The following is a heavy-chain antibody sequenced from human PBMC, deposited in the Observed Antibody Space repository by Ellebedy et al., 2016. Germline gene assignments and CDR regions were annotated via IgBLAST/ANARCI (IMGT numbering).Heavy chain of an antibody. V-gene: IGHV1-18*01. D-gene: IGHD6-19*01. J-gene: IGHJ6*02. CDR1: GYTFTSYG. Sequence: ASVKVSCXASGYTFTSYGISWVRQAPGQGLEWMGWISAYNGNTNYAQKLQGRVTMTTDTSTSTAYMELRSLRSDDTAVYYCARASNIWQWLGGVDVWGQGTTVTVSS. CDR2: ISAYNGNT. CDR3: ARASNIWQWLGGVDV.